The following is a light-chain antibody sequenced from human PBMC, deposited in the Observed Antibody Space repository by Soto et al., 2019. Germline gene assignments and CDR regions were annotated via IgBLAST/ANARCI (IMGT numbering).Light chain of an antibody. V-gene: IGKV1-39*01. Sequence: DIQMTQSPSSLSASVGDRVTIACRASQSISTYLNWYQQTPGKAPKLLIYATSNLQSWVPSRFSGSGSGREFTLTISSLQPEDFATYYCQQSYSSPMYTFGQGTNLEIK. CDR2: ATS. J-gene: IGKJ2*01. CDR1: QSISTY. CDR3: QQSYSSPMYT.